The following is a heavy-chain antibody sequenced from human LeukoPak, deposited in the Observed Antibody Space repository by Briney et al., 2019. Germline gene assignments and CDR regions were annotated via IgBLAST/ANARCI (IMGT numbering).Heavy chain of an antibody. Sequence: PGGSLRLSCAASGFTFSDYYMSWIRQAPGKGLEWVSYISSSGSTIYYADSVKGRFTISRDNAKNSLFLQMNSLRAEDTAVYYCARVRGITMVRGVTLNGMDVWGQGTTVTVSS. CDR1: GFTFSDYY. CDR2: ISSSGSTI. D-gene: IGHD3-10*01. V-gene: IGHV3-11*01. CDR3: ARVRGITMVRGVTLNGMDV. J-gene: IGHJ6*02.